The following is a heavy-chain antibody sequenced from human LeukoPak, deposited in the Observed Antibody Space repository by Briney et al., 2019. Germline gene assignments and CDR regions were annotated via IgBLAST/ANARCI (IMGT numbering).Heavy chain of an antibody. CDR1: GFTFSGHA. J-gene: IGHJ6*02. V-gene: IGHV3-30*04. Sequence: GGSLRLSCAASGFTFSGHAMHWVRQAPGKGLEWVAVISHDESTIYYADSVKGRFTISRDNAENSLYLQMNSLRAEDTAVYYCARAPKGYDFWSGYYVGYGMDVWGQGTTVTVSS. D-gene: IGHD3-3*01. CDR3: ARAPKGYDFWSGYYVGYGMDV. CDR2: ISHDESTI.